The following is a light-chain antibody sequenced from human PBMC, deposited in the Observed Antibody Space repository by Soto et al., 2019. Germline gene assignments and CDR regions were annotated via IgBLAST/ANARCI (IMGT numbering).Light chain of an antibody. V-gene: IGKV1-33*01. CDR2: GAS. J-gene: IGKJ2*01. CDR3: QQYDDLPRT. Sequence: IPLTQSPSALSASVGDRVTSTCQASPDISNNLHWYQVKPGKAPKLLIYGASNLETGVPSRFSGSGSGTDFTLTINSLEPEDVATYYCQQYDDLPRTFGHGTKLQVK. CDR1: PDISNN.